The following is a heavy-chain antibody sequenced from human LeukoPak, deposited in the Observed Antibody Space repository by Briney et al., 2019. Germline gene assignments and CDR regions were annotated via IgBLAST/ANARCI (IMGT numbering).Heavy chain of an antibody. Sequence: GGSLRLSCAASGFTFSDYYVSWIRQAPGKGLEWVSYISSSGSTIYYADSVKGRFTISRDNAKNSLYLQINSLRAEDTAVYYCARGGDIAVAGNGAFDIWGQGTMVTVSS. CDR1: GFTFSDYY. CDR3: ARGGDIAVAGNGAFDI. D-gene: IGHD6-19*01. CDR2: ISSSGSTI. J-gene: IGHJ3*02. V-gene: IGHV3-11*01.